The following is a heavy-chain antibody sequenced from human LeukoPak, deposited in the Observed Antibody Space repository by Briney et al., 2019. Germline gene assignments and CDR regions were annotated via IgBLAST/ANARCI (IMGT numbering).Heavy chain of an antibody. D-gene: IGHD1-26*01. CDR2: ISYEASTT. J-gene: IGHJ4*02. CDR3: AKAGPGNYYSAYFDS. CDR1: GLTFRNYG. Sequence: PGTSLRLSCAASGLTFRNYGMQWARQAPGKGLEWVAVISYEASTTYYADSVKGRFTISRDNSRNTLSLQMNGLRPEDTAVYYCAKAGPGNYYSAYFDSWGQGTLVTVSS. V-gene: IGHV3-30*18.